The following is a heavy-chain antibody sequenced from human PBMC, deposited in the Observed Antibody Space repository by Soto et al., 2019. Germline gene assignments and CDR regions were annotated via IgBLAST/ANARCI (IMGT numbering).Heavy chain of an antibody. Sequence: QVQLVQSGAEVKKPGSSVKVSCKASGDTFSSYAISWVRQAPGQGLEWMGGIIPIFGTANYAQKFQGRVMSSADESTSTAYMELSSLRSEDTAVYYCARDGSGYRSRASPMDVWGQGTTVTVSS. V-gene: IGHV1-69*01. J-gene: IGHJ6*02. D-gene: IGHD3-22*01. CDR3: ARDGSGYRSRASPMDV. CDR1: GDTFSSYA. CDR2: IIPIFGTA.